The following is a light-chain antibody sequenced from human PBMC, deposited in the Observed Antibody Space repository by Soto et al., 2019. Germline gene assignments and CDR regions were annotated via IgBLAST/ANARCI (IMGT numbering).Light chain of an antibody. CDR1: QSVSSN. J-gene: IGKJ4*01. Sequence: EIVMTQSPATLSVSPGERATLSCRASQSVSSNLAWYQQKPGQAPRLLIYGASTRATGIPARLSGSGSVTEFTLTISSLQSEDFAVYYCHQNNNWPPVTFGGGTKVDIK. V-gene: IGKV3-15*01. CDR2: GAS. CDR3: HQNNNWPPVT.